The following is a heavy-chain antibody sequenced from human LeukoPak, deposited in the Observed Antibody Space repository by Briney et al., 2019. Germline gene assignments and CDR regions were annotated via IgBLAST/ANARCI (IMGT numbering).Heavy chain of an antibody. Sequence: PGGSLRLSCAASGFTFDDYGMSWVRQAPGKGLEWVSGINWNGGSTGYADSVKGRFTVSRDNSKDTVYLQMNSLRAEDTAVYYCAKESSARDFDYWGQGTLVTVSS. V-gene: IGHV3-20*04. CDR1: GFTFDDYG. CDR3: AKESSARDFDY. D-gene: IGHD6-6*01. J-gene: IGHJ4*02. CDR2: INWNGGST.